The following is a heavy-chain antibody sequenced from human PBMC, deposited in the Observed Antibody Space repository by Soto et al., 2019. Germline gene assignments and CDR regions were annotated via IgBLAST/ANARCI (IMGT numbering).Heavy chain of an antibody. J-gene: IGHJ4*02. CDR3: ARDLGSSGWYPYFDD. CDR1: GYTFTSYA. CDR2: INAGNGNT. D-gene: IGHD6-19*01. Sequence: QVQLVQSGAEVKKPGASVKVSCKASGYTFTSYAMHWVRQAPGQRLEWMGWINAGNGNTKYSQKFQGRVTITRDTSASTAYMELSSLRSEDTDVYYCARDLGSSGWYPYFDDWGQGTLVTVSS. V-gene: IGHV1-3*01.